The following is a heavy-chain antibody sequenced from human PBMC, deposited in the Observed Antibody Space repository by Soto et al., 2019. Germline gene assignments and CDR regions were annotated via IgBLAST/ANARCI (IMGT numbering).Heavy chain of an antibody. Sequence: QVQLVQSGAEVKKPGASVKVSCKASGYTFTSYGISWVRQAPGQGLEWMGWISAYNGNTKYAQKLQGRITMTTDTSTSTAYMELRSLRSDDTAGYYCARVGDFGYYDYVWGNYRYAYFDYWGQGTLVTISS. CDR1: GYTFTSYG. D-gene: IGHD3-16*02. J-gene: IGHJ4*02. CDR3: ARVGDFGYYDYVWGNYRYAYFDY. V-gene: IGHV1-18*01. CDR2: ISAYNGNT.